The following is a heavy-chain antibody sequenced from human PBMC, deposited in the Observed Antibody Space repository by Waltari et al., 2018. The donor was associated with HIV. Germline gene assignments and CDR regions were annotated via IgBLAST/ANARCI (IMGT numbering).Heavy chain of an antibody. V-gene: IGHV3-30*18. CDR3: AKATGRRSGPFDS. CDR2: ILYDGSEQ. J-gene: IGHJ4*02. D-gene: IGHD3-10*01. CDR1: GLKLSSSC. Sequence: QVQLVESGGGVVQPGRSLRLSCTASGLKLSSSCMHWVRQVPGKGPEWVAVILYDGSEQYYAESVKGRFTISRDNAKNTLSLQMDSLRVDDTALYYCAKATGRRSGPFDSWGQGTLVTVSS.